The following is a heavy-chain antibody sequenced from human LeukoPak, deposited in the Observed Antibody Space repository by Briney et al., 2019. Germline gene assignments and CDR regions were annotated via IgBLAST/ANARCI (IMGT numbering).Heavy chain of an antibody. CDR1: GDSICSGGYY. Sequence: PSETLSLTCTVPGDSICSGGYYWGWIRQHPGKGLGWIVYIYYSGSTYYNPSRKSRLTISVDTSKNQFSLKLSSVTAADTAVYFCARVTMDSSVHFPFYFDCWGQGTLVTVSS. CDR2: IYYSGST. CDR3: ARVTMDSSVHFPFYFDC. J-gene: IGHJ4*02. V-gene: IGHV4-31*03. D-gene: IGHD3-22*01.